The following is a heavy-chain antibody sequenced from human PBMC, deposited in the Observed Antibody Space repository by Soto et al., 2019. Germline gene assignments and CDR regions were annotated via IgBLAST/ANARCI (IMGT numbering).Heavy chain of an antibody. J-gene: IGHJ4*02. Sequence: EVQLLESGGGLVQPGGSLRLSCAASGFTFSSYAMSWVRQAPGKGLEWVSAISGSGGSTYYADSVKGRFTISRDNSKNTRYLQMNSLRAEETAVYYCAKGLGYGDYRYYFDYWGQGALVTVSS. V-gene: IGHV3-23*01. D-gene: IGHD4-17*01. CDR2: ISGSGGST. CDR3: AKGLGYGDYRYYFDY. CDR1: GFTFSSYA.